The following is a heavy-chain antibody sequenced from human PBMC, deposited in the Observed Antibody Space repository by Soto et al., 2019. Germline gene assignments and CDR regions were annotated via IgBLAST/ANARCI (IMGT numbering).Heavy chain of an antibody. CDR1: GFTFSSYS. D-gene: IGHD2-15*01. CDR3: ARDPSYCSGGSCYSSDYYFDY. V-gene: IGHV3-21*01. Sequence: GGSLRLSCAASGFTFSSYSMNWVRQAPGKGLEWVSSISSSSSYIYYADSVKGRFTISRDNAKNSLYLQMNSLRAEDTAVYYCARDPSYCSGGSCYSSDYYFDYWGQGTLVTVSS. J-gene: IGHJ4*02. CDR2: ISSSSSYI.